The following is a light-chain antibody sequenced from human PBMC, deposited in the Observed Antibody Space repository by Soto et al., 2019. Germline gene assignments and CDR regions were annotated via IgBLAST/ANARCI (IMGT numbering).Light chain of an antibody. V-gene: IGKV3-11*01. CDR2: DAY. CDR3: QKRHMWPIT. CDR1: QSFRGL. Sequence: EVVLTQSPVTLSLSPGERATLSFRASQSFRGLLAWYQQKTGQAPRILIYDAYNRATGIPHRLSGSGSGTDLNLTISSLEPEDSAVYYCQKRHMWPITCGQGTRLEIK. J-gene: IGKJ5*01.